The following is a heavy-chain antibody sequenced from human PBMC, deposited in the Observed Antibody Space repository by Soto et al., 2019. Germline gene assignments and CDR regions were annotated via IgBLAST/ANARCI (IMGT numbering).Heavy chain of an antibody. CDR2: ISAYTGNT. V-gene: IGHV1-18*01. CDR1: GYSFTNYG. D-gene: IGHD6-19*01. CDR3: ARDRGVAPPVAGNTHYYYDMDV. J-gene: IGHJ6*03. Sequence: QDQLVQSGVEVKKPGASVKVSCKASGYSFTNYGITWVRQAPGQGFEWLGWISAYTGNTNYAQKFQGRVTLTTDAATSTADWEGRSLGADDTAVYYCARDRGVAPPVAGNTHYYYDMDVWGKGTTVTVSS.